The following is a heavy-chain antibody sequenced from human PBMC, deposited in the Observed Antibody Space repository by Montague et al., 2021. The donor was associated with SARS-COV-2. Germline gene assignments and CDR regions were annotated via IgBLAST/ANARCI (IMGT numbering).Heavy chain of an antibody. D-gene: IGHD3-16*01. V-gene: IGHV3-23*01. CDR1: GFSFAGYA. CDR2: ISGGGAST. Sequence: SLRLSLSASGFSFAGYALSWVRQAPGQGLEWVSGISGGGASTYYGDSVQGRFTISRDNSKNTVYLQMNSLRAEDTAVYYCAKHSAFHPYYCYMHVWGQGTTVTVS. J-gene: IGHJ6*03. CDR3: AKHSAFHPYYCYMHV.